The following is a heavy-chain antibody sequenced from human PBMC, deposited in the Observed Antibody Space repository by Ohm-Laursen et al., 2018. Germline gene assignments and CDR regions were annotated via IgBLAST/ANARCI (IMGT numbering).Heavy chain of an antibody. CDR3: AGHGHYYDSSGTFDY. D-gene: IGHD3-22*01. Sequence: SVKVSCKASGGTFSSYATSWVRQAPGQGLEWMGRIIPILGIANYAQKFQGRVTITADKSTSTAYMELSSLRSEDTAVYYCAGHGHYYDSSGTFDYWGQGTLVTVSS. CDR2: IIPILGIA. V-gene: IGHV1-69*04. CDR1: GGTFSSYA. J-gene: IGHJ4*02.